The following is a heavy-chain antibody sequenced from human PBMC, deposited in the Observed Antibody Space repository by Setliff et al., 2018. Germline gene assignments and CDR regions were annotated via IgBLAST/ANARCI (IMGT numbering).Heavy chain of an antibody. D-gene: IGHD3-3*01. CDR3: TRDQGVGFWSGYYYYYYMDV. CDR2: IRSKAYGGTT. Sequence: GGSLRLSCTASGFTFGDYAMSWVRQAPGKGLEWVGFIRSKAYGGTTEYAASVKGRFTISRDDSKSIAYLQMNSLKTEDTAVYYCTRDQGVGFWSGYYYYYYMDVWGKGTTVTVSS. CDR1: GFTFGDYA. J-gene: IGHJ6*03. V-gene: IGHV3-49*04.